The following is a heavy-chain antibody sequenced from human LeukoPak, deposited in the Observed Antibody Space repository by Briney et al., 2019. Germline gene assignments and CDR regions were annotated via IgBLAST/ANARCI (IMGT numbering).Heavy chain of an antibody. D-gene: IGHD4-17*01. CDR2: INPNSGGT. V-gene: IGHV1-2*02. Sequence: GESLKISCKASGYTFTGYYMHWVRQAPGQGLEWMGWINPNSGGTNYAQKFQGRVTMTRDTSISTAYMELSRLRSDDTAVYYCARDYYYGDYYDGYWGQGTLVTVSS. J-gene: IGHJ4*02. CDR3: ARDYYYGDYYDGY. CDR1: GYTFTGYY.